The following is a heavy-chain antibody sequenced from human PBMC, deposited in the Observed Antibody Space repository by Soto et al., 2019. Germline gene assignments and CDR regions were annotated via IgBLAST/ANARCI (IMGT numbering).Heavy chain of an antibody. CDR1: GGSISSGGYS. Sequence: SETLSLTCAVSGGSISSGGYSWSWIRQPPGKGLEWIGYIYHSGSTYYNPSLKSRVTISVDRSKNQFSLKLSSVTAADTAVYYCARDNSGFDYWGQGTLVTSPQ. CDR3: ARDNSGFDY. CDR2: IYHSGST. J-gene: IGHJ4*02. D-gene: IGHD1-20*01. V-gene: IGHV4-30-2*01.